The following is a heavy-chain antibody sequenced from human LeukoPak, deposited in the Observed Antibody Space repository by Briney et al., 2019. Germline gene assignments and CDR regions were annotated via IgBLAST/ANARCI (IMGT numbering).Heavy chain of an antibody. CDR3: ARGHSGSYPFDY. CDR1: GYTFTSYD. CDR2: MNPNSGNT. J-gene: IGHJ4*02. V-gene: IGHV1-8*03. Sequence: ASVKVSCKASGYTFTSYDINWVRQATGQGLEWMGWMNPNSGNTGYAQKFQGRVTITRNTSISTAYMELSSLRSEDTAVYYCARGHSGSYPFDYWGQGTLVTVSS. D-gene: IGHD1-26*01.